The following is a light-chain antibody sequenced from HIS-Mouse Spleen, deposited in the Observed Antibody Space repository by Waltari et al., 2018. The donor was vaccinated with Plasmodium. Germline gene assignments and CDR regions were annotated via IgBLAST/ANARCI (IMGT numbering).Light chain of an antibody. Sequence: SYELTQPPSVSVSPGQTASITCSGDKLGDKYACWYQQKPGPSPVLVIYQDSKRPSGITERVSGSNSRNTATLTISGTQAMDEADYYCQAWDSSTVVFGGGTKLTVL. CDR2: QDS. CDR1: KLGDKY. CDR3: QAWDSSTVV. J-gene: IGLJ2*01. V-gene: IGLV3-1*01.